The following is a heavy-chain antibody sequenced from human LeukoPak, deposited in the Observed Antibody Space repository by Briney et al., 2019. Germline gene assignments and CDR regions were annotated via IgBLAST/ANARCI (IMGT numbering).Heavy chain of an antibody. J-gene: IGHJ4*02. V-gene: IGHV3-48*03. CDR1: GFTFSSYE. CDR2: ISSSGSTI. D-gene: IGHD3-22*01. Sequence: GGSLRLSCAASGFTFSSYEMNWVRQAPGKGLEWVSYISSSGSTIYYADSVKGRFTISRDNAKNSLYLQMNSLRAEDTALYYCAKGGYDSSGPLDYWGQGTLVTVSS. CDR3: AKGGYDSSGPLDY.